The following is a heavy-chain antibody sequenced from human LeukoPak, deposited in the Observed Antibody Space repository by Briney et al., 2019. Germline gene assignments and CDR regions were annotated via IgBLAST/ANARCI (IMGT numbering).Heavy chain of an antibody. D-gene: IGHD3-22*01. CDR1: GYTFTSYG. J-gene: IGHJ4*02. CDR2: ISAYNGNT. Sequence: GASVKVSCKASGYTFTSYGISWVRQAPGQGLEWMGWISAYNGNTNYAQKLQGRVTMTTDTSTSTAYMELRSLRSDDTAVYYCARVDRDYYDSSGYCHFDYWGQGTLVTVSS. CDR3: ARVDRDYYDSSGYCHFDY. V-gene: IGHV1-18*01.